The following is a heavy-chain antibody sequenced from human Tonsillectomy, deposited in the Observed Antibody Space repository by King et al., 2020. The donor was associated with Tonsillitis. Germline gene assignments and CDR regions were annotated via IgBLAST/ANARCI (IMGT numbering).Heavy chain of an antibody. CDR1: GYTFTDYF. J-gene: IGHJ4*02. D-gene: IGHD1-26*01. CDR2: INPDSGGT. CDR3: ARVMGQSPHRAYEY. Sequence: VQLVQSGAEVKKPGASVNVSCKAFGYTFTDYFLHWVRQAPGQGFQWLGWINPDSGGTRYAQSLQDRVTLSRDTSSGTAYMYLSGLTSDDTAVYYCARVMGQSPHRAYEYWGQGTLVTVSS. V-gene: IGHV1-2*02.